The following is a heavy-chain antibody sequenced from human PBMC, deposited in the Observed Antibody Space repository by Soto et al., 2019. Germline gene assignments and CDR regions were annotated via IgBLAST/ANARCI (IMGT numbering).Heavy chain of an antibody. CDR3: ARGAFWYTNSTTDDAFDV. V-gene: IGHV3-48*03. D-gene: IGHD3-3*02. CDR1: GFQFSSYE. CDR2: ISHSGATI. J-gene: IGHJ3*01. Sequence: EVQLAESGGGLVQPGESLRLSCAASGFQFSSYEMNWVRQAPVKGLEWVAHISHSGATIFYADSVKGLFTISRDNTNNSLSLHMNSLRAEDTAIYYCARGAFWYTNSTTDDAFDVWGRGTVVTVSS.